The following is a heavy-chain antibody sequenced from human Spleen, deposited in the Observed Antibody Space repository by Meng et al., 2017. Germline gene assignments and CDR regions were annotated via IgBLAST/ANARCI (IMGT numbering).Heavy chain of an antibody. CDR3: ARGLLLAALRN. CDR2: INHSGST. V-gene: IGHV4-34*01. J-gene: IGHJ4*02. D-gene: IGHD6-6*01. Sequence: QVQLQQWGAGLLKPSETLALTCVVSGGSFSDYYWSWIRQPPGKGLEWIGEINHSGSTNYNPSLKSRVTISVDMSKNQFSLKLSSVTAADTAVYYCARGLLLAALRNWGQGTLVTVSS. CDR1: GGSFSDYY.